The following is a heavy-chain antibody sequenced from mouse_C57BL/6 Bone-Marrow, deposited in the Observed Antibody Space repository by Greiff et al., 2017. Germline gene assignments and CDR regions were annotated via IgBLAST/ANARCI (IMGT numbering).Heavy chain of an antibody. Sequence: EVKLVESGGGLVKPGGSLKLSCAASGFTFSDYGMHWVRQAPEKGLEWVAYLSSGSSTIYYADTVKGRFTISRDNAKNTLFLQMTSLRSEDTAMYYCARDGYDAFDYWGQGTTLTVSS. CDR3: ARDGYDAFDY. CDR1: GFTFSDYG. V-gene: IGHV5-17*01. D-gene: IGHD2-2*01. J-gene: IGHJ2*01. CDR2: LSSGSSTI.